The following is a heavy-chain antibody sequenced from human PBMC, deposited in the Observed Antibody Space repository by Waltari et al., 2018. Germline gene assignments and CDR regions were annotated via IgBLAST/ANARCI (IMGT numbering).Heavy chain of an antibody. D-gene: IGHD6-6*01. V-gene: IGHV1-69-2*01. Sequence: EVQLVQSGAEVKKPGATVKISCKVSGYTFTDYYMHWVQQAPGKGLEWMGLVVREEGETIYAGKFQGRVTITADTSTDTAYMELRSLRSEDTAVYYCATVGAARLEFDYWGQGTLVTVSS. CDR2: VVREEGET. CDR3: ATVGAARLEFDY. J-gene: IGHJ4*02. CDR1: GYTFTDYY.